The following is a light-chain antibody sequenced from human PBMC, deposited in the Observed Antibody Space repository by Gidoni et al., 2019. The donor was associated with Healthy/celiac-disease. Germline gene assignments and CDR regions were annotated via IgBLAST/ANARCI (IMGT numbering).Light chain of an antibody. CDR1: QSVSSSY. CDR2: GAS. CDR3: QQYGSSPQT. V-gene: IGKV3-20*01. Sequence: EIVLTQSPGTLSLSPGERATLSCRASQSVSSSYLAWYQQKPLQAPKLLIYGASSRATGIPDRFSGSGSGTDFTLTISRLEPEDFAVYYCQQYGSSPQTFXQXTKLEIK. J-gene: IGKJ2*01.